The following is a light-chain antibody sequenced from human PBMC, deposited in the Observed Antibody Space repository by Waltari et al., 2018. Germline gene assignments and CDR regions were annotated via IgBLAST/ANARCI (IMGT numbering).Light chain of an antibody. CDR2: EGS. CDR1: SSDVGSYNL. CDR3: CSYAGSSSVV. J-gene: IGLJ2*01. V-gene: IGLV2-23*01. Sequence: QSALTQPASVPGSPGQSITISCTGTSSDVGSYNLVSWYQQHPGKAPKLRLYEGSKRPSGVSNRFSGSKSGNTASLTISGLQAEDEADYYCCSYAGSSSVVFGGGTKLTVL.